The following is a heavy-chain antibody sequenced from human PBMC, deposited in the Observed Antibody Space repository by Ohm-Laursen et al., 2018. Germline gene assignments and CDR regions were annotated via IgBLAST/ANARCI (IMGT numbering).Heavy chain of an antibody. CDR1: GFTFSDYY. CDR2: ISSSGSTI. J-gene: IGHJ6*02. Sequence: GSLRLSCAASGFTFSDYYMSWIRQAPGKGLEWVSYISSSGSTIYYADSVKGRFTISRDNAKNSLYLQMNSLRAEDTAVYYCARVNYEDYYYGMDVWGQGTTVTVSS. D-gene: IGHD4-11*01. CDR3: ARVNYEDYYYGMDV. V-gene: IGHV3-11*04.